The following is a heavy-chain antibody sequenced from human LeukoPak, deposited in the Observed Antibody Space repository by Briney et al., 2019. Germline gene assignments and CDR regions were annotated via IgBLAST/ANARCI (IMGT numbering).Heavy chain of an antibody. CDR2: IIPIFGTA. CDR3: ASGHWAYNWMSNWFDP. J-gene: IGHJ5*02. V-gene: IGHV1-69*06. Sequence: SVKVSCKASGGTFSSYAISWVRQAPGQGLEWMGGIIPIFGTANYAQKFQGRVTITADKSTSTAYMELSSLRSEDTAVYYCASGHWAYNWMSNWFDPWGQGTLVTVSS. CDR1: GGTFSSYA. D-gene: IGHD1-20*01.